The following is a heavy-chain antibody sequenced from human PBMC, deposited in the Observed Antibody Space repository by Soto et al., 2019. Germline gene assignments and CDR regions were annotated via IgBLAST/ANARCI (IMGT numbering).Heavy chain of an antibody. CDR3: ARVGYCSSTSCYDWFDP. J-gene: IGHJ5*02. D-gene: IGHD2-2*01. Sequence: ASVKVXCKASGYTXTGYYMHWVRQAPGQGLEWMGWINPNSGGTNYAQKFQGWVTMTRDTSISTAYMELSRLRSDDTAVYYCARVGYCSSTSCYDWFDPWGQGTLVTVSS. V-gene: IGHV1-2*04. CDR1: GYTXTGYY. CDR2: INPNSGGT.